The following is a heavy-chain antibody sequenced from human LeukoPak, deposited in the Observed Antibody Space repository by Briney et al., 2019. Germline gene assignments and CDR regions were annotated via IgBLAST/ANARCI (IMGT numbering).Heavy chain of an antibody. CDR2: ISGSGGST. Sequence: GGSLRLSCAASGFIFSSYGMSWVRQAPGKGLEWVSAISGSGGSTYYADSVKGRFTISRDNSKNTLYLQMNSLRAEDTAVYYCAKDLVRRDGYTFSSFDYWGQGTLVTVSS. J-gene: IGHJ4*02. CDR3: AKDLVRRDGYTFSSFDY. CDR1: GFIFSSYG. D-gene: IGHD5-24*01. V-gene: IGHV3-23*01.